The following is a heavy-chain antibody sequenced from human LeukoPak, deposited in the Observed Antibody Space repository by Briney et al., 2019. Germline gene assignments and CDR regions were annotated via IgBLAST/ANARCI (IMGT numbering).Heavy chain of an antibody. D-gene: IGHD3-10*01. J-gene: IGHJ4*02. Sequence: SVKVSCMASGGTFSSYAISWVRQAPGQGLEWMGGIIPIFGTANYAQKFQGRVTITADESTSTAYMELSSLRSEDTAVYYCVYGSGSYYPKALDYWGQGTLVTVSS. V-gene: IGHV1-69*13. CDR2: IIPIFGTA. CDR1: GGTFSSYA. CDR3: VYGSGSYYPKALDY.